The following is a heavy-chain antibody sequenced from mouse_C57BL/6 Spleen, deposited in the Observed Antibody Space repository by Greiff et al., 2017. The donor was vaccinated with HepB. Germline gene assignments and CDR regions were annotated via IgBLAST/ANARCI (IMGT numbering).Heavy chain of an antibody. D-gene: IGHD1-1*01. CDR1: GYTFTSYG. Sequence: VKLQQSGAELARPGASVKLSCKASGYTFTSYGISWVKQRTGQGLEWIGEIYPRSGNTYYNEKFKGKATLTADKSSSTAYMELRSLTSEDSAVYFCARWGIITTVVATPLAMDYWGQGTSVTVSS. CDR3: ARWGIITTVVATPLAMDY. CDR2: IYPRSGNT. J-gene: IGHJ4*01. V-gene: IGHV1-81*01.